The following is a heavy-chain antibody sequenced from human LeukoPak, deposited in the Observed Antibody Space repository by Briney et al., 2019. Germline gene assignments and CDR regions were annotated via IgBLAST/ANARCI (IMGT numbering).Heavy chain of an antibody. V-gene: IGHV1-69*13. CDR1: GGTFSSYA. CDR2: IIPIFGTA. D-gene: IGHD3-9*01. Sequence: ASVKVSCKASGGTFSSYAISWVRQAHGQGLEWMGGIIPIFGTANYAQKFQGRVTITADESTSAAYMELSSLRSEDTAVYYCARDGREEDEILTGLLDYWGQGTLVTVSS. J-gene: IGHJ4*02. CDR3: ARDGREEDEILTGLLDY.